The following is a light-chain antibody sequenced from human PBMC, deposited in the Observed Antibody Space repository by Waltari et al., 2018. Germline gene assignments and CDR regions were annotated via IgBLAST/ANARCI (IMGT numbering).Light chain of an antibody. Sequence: EILLTQSPATLSVSPGEGATLSCRASRSVSFKLAWYQQKPGQAPRLLIYGASTRATGVPARFSGGGSGTEFTLIITRLQSEDFSVYYCQQYNNWPLTFGGGTKVEIK. CDR3: QQYNNWPLT. CDR1: RSVSFK. J-gene: IGKJ4*01. V-gene: IGKV3-15*01. CDR2: GAS.